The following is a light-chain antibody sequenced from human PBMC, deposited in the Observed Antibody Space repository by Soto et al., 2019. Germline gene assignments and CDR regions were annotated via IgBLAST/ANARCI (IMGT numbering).Light chain of an antibody. CDR1: QSIYNNY. Sequence: EIVLTQSPGTLSLSPGEGATLSCRASQSIYNNYLAWYQQKPGQAPRLLISGASSRATGIPDRFSGSGSGTDFTLTISRLEYEEFAVYYCQSYGSSPQHTFGQGTRLEIK. V-gene: IGKV3-20*01. J-gene: IGKJ2*01. CDR2: GAS. CDR3: QSYGSSPQHT.